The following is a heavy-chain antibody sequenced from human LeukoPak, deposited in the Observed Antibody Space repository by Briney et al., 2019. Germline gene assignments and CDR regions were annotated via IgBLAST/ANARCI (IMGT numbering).Heavy chain of an antibody. CDR3: AAWGSSSSPLPGMDV. Sequence: ASVTVSCTASGYTFTNYYMHWVRQAPGQGLEWMGVIDPNGGGASYPQKVQGRVTMTRDTSTSTVYMELSSLRSEDTAVYYCAAWGSSSSPLPGMDVWGQGTTVTVSS. CDR2: IDPNGGGA. V-gene: IGHV1-46*01. J-gene: IGHJ6*02. D-gene: IGHD6-13*01. CDR1: GYTFTNYY.